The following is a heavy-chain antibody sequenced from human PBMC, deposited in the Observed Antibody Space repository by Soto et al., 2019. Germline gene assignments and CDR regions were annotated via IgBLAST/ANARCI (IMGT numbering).Heavy chain of an antibody. Sequence: GASVKVSCKASGGTFSSYAISWVRQSPGQGLEWMGGIIPIFGTANYAQKFQGRVTITADESTSTAYMELSSLRSEDTAVYYCASLIVVVPAAIDRYYYYGMDVWGQGTTVTVSS. D-gene: IGHD2-2*01. CDR3: ASLIVVVPAAIDRYYYYGMDV. V-gene: IGHV1-69*13. J-gene: IGHJ6*02. CDR2: IIPIFGTA. CDR1: GGTFSSYA.